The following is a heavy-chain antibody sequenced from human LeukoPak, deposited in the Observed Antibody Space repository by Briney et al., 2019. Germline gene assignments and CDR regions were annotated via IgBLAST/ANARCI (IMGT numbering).Heavy chain of an antibody. Sequence: GASVKVSCKASGYTFTSYYMHLVRQAPGQGLEWMGIINPSGGSTSYAQKFQGRVTMTRDTSTSTVYMELSSLRSEDTAVYYCARGDSVIVGATRYYYYMDVWGKGTTVTVSS. D-gene: IGHD1-26*01. CDR1: GYTFTSYY. CDR2: INPSGGST. J-gene: IGHJ6*03. V-gene: IGHV1-46*03. CDR3: ARGDSVIVGATRYYYYMDV.